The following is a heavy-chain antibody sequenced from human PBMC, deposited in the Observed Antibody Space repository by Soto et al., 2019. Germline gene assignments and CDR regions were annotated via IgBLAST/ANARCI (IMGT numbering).Heavy chain of an antibody. J-gene: IGHJ4*02. CDR3: ACNALFRALDY. CDR1: GGSISRGGYY. CDR2: IYYSGST. Sequence: SETLSLTCTVSGGSISRGGYYWSWIRQHPGKGLEWIGYIYYSGSTYYNPSLKSRVTISVDTSKNQFSLKLSSVTAADTAVYYCACNALFRALDYWGQGTLVTVS. V-gene: IGHV4-31*03.